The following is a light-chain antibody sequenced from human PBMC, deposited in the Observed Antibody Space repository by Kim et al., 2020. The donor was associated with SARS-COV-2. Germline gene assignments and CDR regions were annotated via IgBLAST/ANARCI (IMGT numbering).Light chain of an antibody. CDR3: CSYAGSYTWV. CDR1: ISNVGGTNY. J-gene: IGLJ3*02. Sequence: QPALTQPRSVSGAPGQSVTISCTGTISNVGGTNYVSWYQQHPGKAPKAVIYDVNKRPFGVPDRFSGSKSGNTASLTISGLQSEDEADYYCCSYAGSYTWVFGGGTQLTVL. CDR2: DVN. V-gene: IGLV2-11*01.